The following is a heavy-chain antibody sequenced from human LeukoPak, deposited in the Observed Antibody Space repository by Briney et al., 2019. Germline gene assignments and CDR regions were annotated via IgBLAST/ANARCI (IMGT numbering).Heavy chain of an antibody. CDR3: ARKLFYYDSSGYRADFDY. J-gene: IGHJ4*02. CDR1: GYTFTDYY. D-gene: IGHD3-22*01. CDR2: INPSSGGT. Sequence: ASVKVSCKASGYTFTDYYIHWVRQAPGQGLEWMGWINPSSGGTAYAQKFQGRVTMTRDTSISTAYMELSRLRSDDTAVYYCARKLFYYDSSGYRADFDYWGQGTLVTVSS. V-gene: IGHV1-2*02.